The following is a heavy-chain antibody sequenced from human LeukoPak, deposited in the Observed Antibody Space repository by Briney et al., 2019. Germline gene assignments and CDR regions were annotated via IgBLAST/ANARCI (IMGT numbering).Heavy chain of an antibody. V-gene: IGHV3-15*01. CDR3: TTAAAAGTNYFDY. J-gene: IGHJ4*02. CDR1: GFTFSSYS. CDR2: IKSKTDGGTT. Sequence: GGSLRLSCAASGFTFSSYSMNWVRQAPGKGLEWVGRIKSKTDGGTTDYAAPVKGRFTISRDDSKNTLYLQMNSLKTEETAVYYCTTAAAAGTNYFDYWGQGTLVTVSS. D-gene: IGHD6-13*01.